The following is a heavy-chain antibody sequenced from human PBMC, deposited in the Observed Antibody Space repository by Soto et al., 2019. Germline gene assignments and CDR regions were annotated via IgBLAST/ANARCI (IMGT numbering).Heavy chain of an antibody. Sequence: GASVKVSCKASGGTFSSYAISWVRQAPGQGLEWMGGTIPISGTANYAQKFQGRVTITADESTSTAYMELSSLRSEDTAVYYCARSHGSSTSLEIYYYYYYGMDVWGQGTTVTVSS. J-gene: IGHJ6*02. CDR2: TIPISGTA. CDR3: ARSHGSSTSLEIYYYYYYGMDV. CDR1: GGTFSSYA. D-gene: IGHD2-2*01. V-gene: IGHV1-69*13.